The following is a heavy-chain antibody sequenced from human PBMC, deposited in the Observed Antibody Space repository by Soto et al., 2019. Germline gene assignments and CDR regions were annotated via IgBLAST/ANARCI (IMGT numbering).Heavy chain of an antibody. J-gene: IGHJ4*02. CDR1: GGTFSSYA. Sequence: SVKVSCKASGGTFSSYAISWVRQAPGQGLEWMGGIIPIFCTANYAQKFQGRVTITADESTSTAYMELSSLRSEDTAVYYCARVPSSGSYYDYWGQGTLVTVSS. CDR3: ARVPSSGSYYDY. CDR2: IIPIFCTA. D-gene: IGHD1-26*01. V-gene: IGHV1-69*13.